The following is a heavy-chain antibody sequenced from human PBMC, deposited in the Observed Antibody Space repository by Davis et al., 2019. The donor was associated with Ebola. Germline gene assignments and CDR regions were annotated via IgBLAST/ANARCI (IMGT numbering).Heavy chain of an antibody. CDR3: ARHHSLYSGYVFGY. D-gene: IGHD5-12*01. V-gene: IGHV4-59*08. CDR1: GGSISSYY. J-gene: IGHJ4*02. Sequence: MPSETLSLTCTVSGGSISSYYWSWIRQPPGKGLEWIGYIYYSGSTNYNPSLKSRVTISVDTSKNQFSLKLSSVTAADTAVYYCARHHSLYSGYVFGYWGQGTLVTVSS. CDR2: IYYSGST.